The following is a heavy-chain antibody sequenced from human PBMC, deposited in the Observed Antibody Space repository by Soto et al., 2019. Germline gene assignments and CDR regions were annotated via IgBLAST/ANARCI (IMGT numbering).Heavy chain of an antibody. D-gene: IGHD5-18*01. Sequence: GGSLRLSCAASGFTFSSYGMHWVRQAPGKGLEWVAVISYDGSNKYYADSVKGRFTISRDNSKNTLYLQMNSLRAEDTAVYYCAKALLVMVTKSPLDYWGQGTLVTVSS. J-gene: IGHJ4*02. CDR1: GFTFSSYG. CDR2: ISYDGSNK. V-gene: IGHV3-30*18. CDR3: AKALLVMVTKSPLDY.